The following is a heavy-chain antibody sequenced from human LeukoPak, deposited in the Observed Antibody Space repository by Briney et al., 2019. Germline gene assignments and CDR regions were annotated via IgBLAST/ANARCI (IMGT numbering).Heavy chain of an antibody. J-gene: IGHJ4*02. V-gene: IGHV4-59*01. D-gene: IGHD5-18*01. CDR1: GGSISSYY. CDR3: AGVDTAMGTCDY. Sequence: PSETLSLTCTVSGGSISSYYWSWIRQPPGKGLEWIGYIYYSGSTNYNPSLKSRVTISVDTSKNQFSLKLSSVTAADTAVYYCAGVDTAMGTCDYWGQGTLVTVSS. CDR2: IYYSGST.